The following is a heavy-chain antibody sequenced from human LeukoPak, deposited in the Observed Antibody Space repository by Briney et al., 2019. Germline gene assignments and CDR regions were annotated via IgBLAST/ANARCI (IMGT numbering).Heavy chain of an antibody. CDR2: IKEDGNEE. Sequence: GGSLRLSCAASGFTFSRSWMTWVRQAPGKGLEWVAHIKEDGNEEYYVDSVKGRLTISRDNAKNSLYLQMNSLRAEDTAVFYCARWNNDWEFDYWGQGTLVSVSS. CDR1: GFTFSRSW. D-gene: IGHD1/OR15-1a*01. V-gene: IGHV3-7*05. J-gene: IGHJ4*02. CDR3: ARWNNDWEFDY.